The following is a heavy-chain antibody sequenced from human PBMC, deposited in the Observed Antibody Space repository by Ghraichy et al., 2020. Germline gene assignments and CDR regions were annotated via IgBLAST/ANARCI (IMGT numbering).Heavy chain of an antibody. CDR1: GFTFSSYS. CDR2: ISSSSSTI. D-gene: IGHD3-22*01. V-gene: IGHV3-48*01. Sequence: GGSLRLSCAASGFTFSSYSMNWVRQAPGKGLEWVSYISSSSSTIYYADSVKGRFTISRDNAKNSLYLQMNSLRAEDTAVYYCAREGIVVVLEGGFDYWGQGTLVTVSS. CDR3: AREGIVVVLEGGFDY. J-gene: IGHJ4*02.